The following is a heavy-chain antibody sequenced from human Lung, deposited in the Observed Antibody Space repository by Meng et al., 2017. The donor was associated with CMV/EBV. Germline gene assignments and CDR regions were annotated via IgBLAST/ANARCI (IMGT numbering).Heavy chain of an antibody. Sequence: ASVKVSXKASGYTFTGYYMHWVRQAPGQGLEWMGWINPNSGGTNYAQKFQGRVTMTRDTPISTAYMELSRLRSDDTAVYYCARGVNYDILTGPWGQGTLVTVSS. CDR2: INPNSGGT. J-gene: IGHJ5*02. CDR3: ARGVNYDILTGP. D-gene: IGHD3-9*01. V-gene: IGHV1-2*02. CDR1: GYTFTGYY.